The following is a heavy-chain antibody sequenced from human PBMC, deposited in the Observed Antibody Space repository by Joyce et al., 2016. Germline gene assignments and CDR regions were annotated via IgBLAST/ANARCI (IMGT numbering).Heavy chain of an antibody. CDR3: ARRDLPAPATDAFDV. CDR2: FNVYLSET. Sequence: EVRLLESGGGLVQPGGSLRLSCEASGFIFNNYAINWVRQAPGKGLEWGSGFNVYLSETKYADSVQGRFTISRDISKNTVHVQMHSLRPEDTAVYYCARRDLPAPATDAFDVWGQGTMVTVS. D-gene: IGHD2-2*01. J-gene: IGHJ3*01. V-gene: IGHV3-23*01. CDR1: GFIFNNYA.